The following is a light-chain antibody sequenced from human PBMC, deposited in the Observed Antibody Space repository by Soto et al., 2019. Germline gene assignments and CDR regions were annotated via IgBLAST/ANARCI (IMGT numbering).Light chain of an antibody. CDR3: CSYTTTSTYV. Sequence: QSVLTQPAFVSGSPGQSITISCTGTSGDVGTYNFVSWYQQHPGKAPKLIIYDVNSRPSGVSSRFSASKSGNTASLTISGLQAEDEAAYYCCSYTTTSTYVFGTGTKVTVL. J-gene: IGLJ1*01. CDR2: DVN. V-gene: IGLV2-14*03. CDR1: SGDVGTYNF.